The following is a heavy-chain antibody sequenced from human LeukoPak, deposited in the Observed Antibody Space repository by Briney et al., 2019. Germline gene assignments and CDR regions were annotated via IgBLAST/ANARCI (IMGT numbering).Heavy chain of an antibody. Sequence: GASVKVSCKASGYTFTSYGISWVRQAPGQGLEWMGWIGAYNGNTNYAQKLQGRVTMTTDTSTSTAYMELRSLRSDDTAVYYCARVRITMVRGVTTPSFDYWGQGTLVTVSS. CDR3: ARVRITMVRGVTTPSFDY. CDR1: GYTFTSYG. V-gene: IGHV1-18*01. J-gene: IGHJ4*02. CDR2: IGAYNGNT. D-gene: IGHD3-10*01.